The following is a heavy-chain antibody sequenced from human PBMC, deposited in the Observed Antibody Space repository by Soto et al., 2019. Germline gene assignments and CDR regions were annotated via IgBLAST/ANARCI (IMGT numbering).Heavy chain of an antibody. D-gene: IGHD3-22*01. CDR2: ISYDGSNK. CDR3: ASANSSVDY. V-gene: IGHV3-30-3*01. CDR1: GFTFSSYA. J-gene: IGHJ4*02. Sequence: GALRLSCAASGFTFSSYAMHWVRQAPGKGLEWVAVISYDGSNKYYADSVKGRFTISRDNSKNTPYLQMNSLRAEDTAVYYCASANSSVDYWGQGTLVTVSS.